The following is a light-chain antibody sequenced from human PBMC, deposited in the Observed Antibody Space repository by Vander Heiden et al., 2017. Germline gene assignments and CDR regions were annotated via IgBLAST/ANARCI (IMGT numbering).Light chain of an antibody. CDR1: NLGNKN. J-gene: IGLJ1*01. V-gene: IGLV3-21*02. CDR2: DDS. Sequence: SYVLTQPPSVSVAPGQTARITCGGNNLGNKNVHWYQQKPGQAPLLVVFDDSDRPSGIPERFSGSNSDNTATLTITRVEAGDEADYYCQVWVSPSDQVFGTGTQVTVL. CDR3: QVWVSPSDQV.